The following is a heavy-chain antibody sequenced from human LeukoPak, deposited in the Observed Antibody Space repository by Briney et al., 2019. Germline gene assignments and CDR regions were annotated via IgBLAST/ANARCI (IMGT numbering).Heavy chain of an antibody. CDR2: IRSVGTNT. CDR3: AKADSSSWYGVFDY. D-gene: IGHD6-13*01. Sequence: PGGSLRLSCAASGFTYSSYWMSWVRQAPGKGLEWVAFIRSVGTNTYYADSVKGRFTISRDNSKNMVYLQMNSLRAEDTAVYFCAKADSSSWYGVFDYWGQGALVTVSS. CDR1: GFTYSSYW. V-gene: IGHV3-30*02. J-gene: IGHJ4*02.